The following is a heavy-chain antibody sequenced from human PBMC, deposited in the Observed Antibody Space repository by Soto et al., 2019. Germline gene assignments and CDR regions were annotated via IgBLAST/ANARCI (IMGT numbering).Heavy chain of an antibody. V-gene: IGHV1-2*04. CDR2: INPNSGGT. CDR3: ARDMAYSGYDFWSGYLWKPVNYGMDV. CDR1: GYTFTGYY. Sequence: ASVKVSCKASGYTFTGYYMHWVRQAPGQGLEWMGWINPNSGGTNYAQKFQGWVTMTRDTSISTAYMELSRLRSDDTAVYYCARDMAYSGYDFWSGYLWKPVNYGMDVCGRGTTVTVSS. J-gene: IGHJ6*02. D-gene: IGHD3-3*01.